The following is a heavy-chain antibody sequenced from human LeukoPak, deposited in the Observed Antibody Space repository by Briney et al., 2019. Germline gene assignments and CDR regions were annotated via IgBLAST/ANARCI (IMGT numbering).Heavy chain of an antibody. J-gene: IGHJ4*02. CDR3: ARAPYYDFWSDHHFDS. Sequence: SETLSLTCTVSGGSISNNFWSWIRQPPGKGLEWIGGIYYSGNTNYNPSLKSPVTISLDPSKNRFSLNLSSVTAADTAVFYCARAPYYDFWSDHHFDSWGQGTLVTVSS. CDR2: IYYSGNT. CDR1: GGSISNNF. V-gene: IGHV4-59*01. D-gene: IGHD3-3*01.